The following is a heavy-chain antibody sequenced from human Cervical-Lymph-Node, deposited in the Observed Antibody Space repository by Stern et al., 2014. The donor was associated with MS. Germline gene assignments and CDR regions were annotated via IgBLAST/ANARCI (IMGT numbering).Heavy chain of an antibody. D-gene: IGHD6-19*01. CDR1: GFTFSSYA. Sequence: EVHLVESGGGLVQPGGSLRLSCAASGFTFSSYAMSWVRQAPGKGLEWVSAISGSGGSTYYADSVKGRFTISRDNSKNTLYLQMNSLRAEDTAVYYCAIRNQQWLVPKLDYWGQGTLVTVSS. CDR3: AIRNQQWLVPKLDY. CDR2: ISGSGGST. J-gene: IGHJ4*02. V-gene: IGHV3-23*04.